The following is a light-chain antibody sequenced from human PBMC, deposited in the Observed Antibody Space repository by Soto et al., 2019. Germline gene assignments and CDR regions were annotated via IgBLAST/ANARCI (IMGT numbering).Light chain of an antibody. CDR1: NIGSKD. J-gene: IGLJ2*01. V-gene: IGLV3-21*04. CDR2: YDS. CDR3: QVSHSSGDSVV. Sequence: SYELTQPPSVSVAPGKTARITCGGDNIGSKDVHWYQQKPGQAPVLVISYDSDRPSGIPERFSGSNSGNTATLTISWVEAGDEADYYCQVSHSSGDSVVFGGGTKVTVL.